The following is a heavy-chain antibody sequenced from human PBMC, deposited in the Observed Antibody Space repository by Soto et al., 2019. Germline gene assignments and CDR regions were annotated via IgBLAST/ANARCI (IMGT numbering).Heavy chain of an antibody. J-gene: IGHJ6*02. D-gene: IGHD6-19*01. Sequence: GGSRRLSCAASGFTFSSYAMSWVRQAPGKGLEWVSAISGSGGSTYYADSVKGRFTISRDNSKNTLYLQMNSLRAEDTAVYYCAKDRGLRMVAGGMDVWGQGTTVTVSS. CDR1: GFTFSSYA. CDR2: ISGSGGST. CDR3: AKDRGLRMVAGGMDV. V-gene: IGHV3-23*01.